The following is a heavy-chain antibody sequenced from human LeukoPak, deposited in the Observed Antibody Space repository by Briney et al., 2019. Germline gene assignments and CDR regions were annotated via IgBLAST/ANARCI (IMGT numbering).Heavy chain of an antibody. V-gene: IGHV3-30*03. J-gene: IGHJ6*02. CDR1: GFTFSSYG. CDR3: ARAGGYFYGMDV. D-gene: IGHD3-10*01. CDR2: ISYDGSNK. Sequence: PGGSLRLSCAASGFTFSSYGMHWVRQAPGKGLEWVAVISYDGSNKYYADSVKGRFTISRDNSKNTLYLQMNSLRAEDTAVYYCARAGGYFYGMDVWGQGTTVTVSS.